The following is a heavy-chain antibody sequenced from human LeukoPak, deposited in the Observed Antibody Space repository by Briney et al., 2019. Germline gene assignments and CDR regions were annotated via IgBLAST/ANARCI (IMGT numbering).Heavy chain of an antibody. J-gene: IGHJ4*02. Sequence: GGSLRLSCAASGFTFSSYAMSWVRQAPGKGLEWVSTISDSGGSTYYADSVKGRFTTSRDNSKNTLYLQMNSLRAEDTAVYYCAKANSITIFGVISPVDYWGQGTLVTVSS. CDR3: AKANSITIFGVISPVDY. V-gene: IGHV3-23*01. CDR1: GFTFSSYA. CDR2: ISDSGGST. D-gene: IGHD3-3*01.